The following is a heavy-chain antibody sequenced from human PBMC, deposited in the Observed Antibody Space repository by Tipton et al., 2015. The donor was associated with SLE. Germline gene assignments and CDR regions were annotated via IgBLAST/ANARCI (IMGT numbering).Heavy chain of an antibody. CDR1: GYTFTSLD. V-gene: IGHV1-8*01. CDR2: MSPNNGDT. D-gene: IGHD6-13*01. CDR3: ARGVEAGVDY. J-gene: IGHJ4*02. Sequence: QVQLVQSGAEVKMPGASVKVSREASGYTFTSLDINWVRQASGQGFEWMGWMSPNNGDTGYAQKFQGRVTMTRDTSTSTAYMELSTLTSEDTAVYYCARGVEAGVDYWGQGTQVTVSS.